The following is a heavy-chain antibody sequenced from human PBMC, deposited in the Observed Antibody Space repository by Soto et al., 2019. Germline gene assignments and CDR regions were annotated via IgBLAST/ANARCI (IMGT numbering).Heavy chain of an antibody. J-gene: IGHJ4*02. CDR1: GYSFSTFR. D-gene: IGHD2-15*01. CDR3: ARQMLPVPPHDV. CDR2: IHPGDSDT. Sequence: GESLKISCTASGYSFSTFRIAWGRQMPGKGLAWMGIIHPGDSDTRYSPSFQGQVTMSVDRYINTAYMQWSRQKASDSAIYYCARQMLPVPPHDVWGQGTLVTVSS. V-gene: IGHV5-51*01.